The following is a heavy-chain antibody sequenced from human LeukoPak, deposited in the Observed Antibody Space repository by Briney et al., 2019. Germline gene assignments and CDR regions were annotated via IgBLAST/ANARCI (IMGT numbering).Heavy chain of an antibody. CDR3: HYSTTHDSSGYSLDY. D-gene: IGHD3-22*01. CDR2: ISYDGSNK. CDR1: GFTFSSYA. J-gene: IGHJ4*02. Sequence: GGSLRLSCAASGFTFSSYAMHWVRQAPGKGLEWVAVISYDGSNKYYADSVKGRFTISRDNSKNTLYLQMNSLRAEDTAVYYRHYSTTHDSSGYSLDYWGQGTLVTVSS. V-gene: IGHV3-30*04.